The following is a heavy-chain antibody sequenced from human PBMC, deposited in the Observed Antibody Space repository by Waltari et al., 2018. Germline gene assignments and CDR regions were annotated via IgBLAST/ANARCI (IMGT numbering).Heavy chain of an antibody. J-gene: IGHJ3*02. CDR1: GFTFSSYW. D-gene: IGHD1-7*01. Sequence: EVQLVESGGGLVQPGGSLRLSCAASGFTFSSYWMHWVRQAPGKGLVGVSRINNDGSSASYADSVKGRFTISRDNAKSTLYLQMNSLRAEDTAVYYCASGNSHAFDIWGQGTMVTVSS. V-gene: IGHV3-74*01. CDR3: ASGNSHAFDI. CDR2: INNDGSSA.